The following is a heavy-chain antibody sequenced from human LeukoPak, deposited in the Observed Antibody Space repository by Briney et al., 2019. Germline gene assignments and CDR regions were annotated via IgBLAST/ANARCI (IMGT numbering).Heavy chain of an antibody. V-gene: IGHV3-33*06. CDR1: GFTFRSYG. Sequence: GGSLRLSCAASGFTFRSYGMHWVRQAPGKGLEWVAIIWYDGSNKYYADSVKGRFTISRDNSKNMLYLRMNGLRAEDTAVYYCAKGREEDGYNDFDYWGQGTLVTVSS. CDR3: AKGREEDGYNDFDY. D-gene: IGHD5-24*01. J-gene: IGHJ4*02. CDR2: IWYDGSNK.